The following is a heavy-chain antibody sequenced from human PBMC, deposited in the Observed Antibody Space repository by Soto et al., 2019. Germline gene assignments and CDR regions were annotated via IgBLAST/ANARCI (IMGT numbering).Heavy chain of an antibody. Sequence: QVQLQQWGAGLLKPSETLSLTCAVYGGSFSGYYWSWIRQPPGKGLEWIGEINHSGSTNYNPSLKSLVTISVDTSKNQFSLKLSSVTAADTAVYYCARARSVVVVPAAIGVDYWGQGTLVTVSS. J-gene: IGHJ4*02. CDR1: GGSFSGYY. D-gene: IGHD2-2*01. CDR2: INHSGST. V-gene: IGHV4-34*01. CDR3: ARARSVVVVPAAIGVDY.